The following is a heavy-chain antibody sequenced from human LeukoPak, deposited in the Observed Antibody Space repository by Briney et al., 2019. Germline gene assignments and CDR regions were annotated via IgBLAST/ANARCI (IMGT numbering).Heavy chain of an antibody. V-gene: IGHV1-2*02. CDR1: GYTFTGYY. J-gene: IGHJ3*02. D-gene: IGHD3-3*01. Sequence: ASVKVSCKASGYTFTGYYMHWVRQAPGQGLEWMGWINPNSGGTNYAQKFQGRVTMTRDTSISTAYMELSRLRSDDTAVYYCALPYYDFWSGYDALDIWGQGTMVTVSS. CDR2: INPNSGGT. CDR3: ALPYYDFWSGYDALDI.